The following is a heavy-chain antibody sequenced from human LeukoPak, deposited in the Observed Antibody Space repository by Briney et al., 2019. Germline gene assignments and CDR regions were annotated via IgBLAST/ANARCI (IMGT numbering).Heavy chain of an antibody. V-gene: IGHV3-23*01. J-gene: IGHJ4*02. CDR3: AKGVHPHDY. Sequence: GGSLRLSCAAPGVTFSNYAMSWVRQAPGKGLEWVSTISGSGGSTYYADSVKGRFTISRDNSKNTLYLQMNSLRAEDTAVYFCAKGVHPHDYWGQGTLVTVSS. CDR2: ISGSGGST. CDR1: GVTFSNYA.